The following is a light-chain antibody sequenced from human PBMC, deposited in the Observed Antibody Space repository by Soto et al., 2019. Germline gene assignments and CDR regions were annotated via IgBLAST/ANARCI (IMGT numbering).Light chain of an antibody. CDR2: EVT. J-gene: IGLJ3*02. CDR1: SSDVGAYNY. CDR3: SSYTDTSTLGV. Sequence: QSVLTQPASVSVSPGQSITISCTGTSSDVGAYNYVSWYQHHPGKAPKLMIYEVTHRPSGVSNRFSGSKSGNTASLTISGLQADDEAHYYCSSYTDTSTLGVFGGGTKLTVL. V-gene: IGLV2-14*01.